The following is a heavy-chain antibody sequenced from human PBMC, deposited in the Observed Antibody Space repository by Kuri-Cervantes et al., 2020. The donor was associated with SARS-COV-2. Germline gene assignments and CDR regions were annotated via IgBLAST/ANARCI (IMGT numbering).Heavy chain of an antibody. V-gene: IGHV4-59*12. Sequence: GSLRLSCTVSGGSISSYYWSWIRQPPGKGLEWIAYIHYSGISNYNPSLKGRVTISLDTSKNQFSLKLSSVTAADTAVYYCAGSPVGGYYYYYMDVWGKGTTVTVSS. D-gene: IGHD1-26*01. CDR3: AGSPVGGYYYYYMDV. CDR1: GGSISSYY. CDR2: IHYSGIS. J-gene: IGHJ6*03.